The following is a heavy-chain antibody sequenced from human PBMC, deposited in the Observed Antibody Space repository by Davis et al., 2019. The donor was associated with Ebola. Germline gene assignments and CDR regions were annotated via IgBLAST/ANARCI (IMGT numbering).Heavy chain of an antibody. D-gene: IGHD3-10*01. CDR2: INHSGST. V-gene: IGHV4-34*01. J-gene: IGHJ6*02. CDR1: GGSFSGYY. Sequence: MPSETLSLTCAVYGGSFSGYYWSWIRQPPGKGLEWIGEINHSGSTNYNPSLKSRVTISVDTSKNQFSLKLNTATAADTAIYYCASLGGLINGFGYYAMDVWGQGTTVTVSS. CDR3: ASLGGLINGFGYYAMDV.